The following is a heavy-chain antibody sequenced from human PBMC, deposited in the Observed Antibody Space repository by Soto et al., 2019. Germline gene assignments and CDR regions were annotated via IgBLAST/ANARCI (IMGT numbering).Heavy chain of an antibody. CDR3: APAGGIRAFDI. J-gene: IGHJ3*02. CDR2: ISWNSGSI. V-gene: IGHV3-9*01. CDR1: GFTFDDYA. Sequence: EVQLVESGGGLVQPGRSLRLSCAASGFTFDDYAMHWVRQAPGKGLEWVSGISWNSGSIGYADSVKGRFTISRDNAKNSLYLQMNSLRAEDTALYYCAPAGGIRAFDIWGQGTMVTVSS. D-gene: IGHD3-16*01.